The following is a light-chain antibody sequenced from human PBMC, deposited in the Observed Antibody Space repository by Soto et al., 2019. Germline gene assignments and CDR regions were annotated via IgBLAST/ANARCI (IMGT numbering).Light chain of an antibody. CDR3: QQYGNSTPIT. CDR2: GAS. Sequence: EIVLTQSPGTLSLSPGERATLSCRASQSVSHTYLAWYQQKPGQAPRLLIYGASSRATGIPDRFSGSGSGTDFTLTISRLEPEEFAVYYCQQYGNSTPITFGPGTKGDVK. J-gene: IGKJ3*01. CDR1: QSVSHTY. V-gene: IGKV3-20*01.